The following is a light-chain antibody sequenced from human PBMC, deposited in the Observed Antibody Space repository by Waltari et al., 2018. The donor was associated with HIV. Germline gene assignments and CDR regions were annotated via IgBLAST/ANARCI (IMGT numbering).Light chain of an antibody. Sequence: DVQMTPSPSSVSASVGDTVTITCRASQGISGFLAWFQLKPGKAPKSLIYAASSSNSGVPSRFSGRGSGTDFSLTSSSLQPEDFATYYCQQYDVYPLTVGGGTRVEIK. CDR1: QGISGF. J-gene: IGKJ4*01. CDR2: AAS. V-gene: IGKV1-16*01. CDR3: QQYDVYPLT.